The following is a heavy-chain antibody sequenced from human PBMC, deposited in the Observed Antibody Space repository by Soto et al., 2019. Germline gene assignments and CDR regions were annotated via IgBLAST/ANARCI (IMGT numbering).Heavy chain of an antibody. CDR2: IYYSGST. CDR1: GGSVSSGSYY. D-gene: IGHD4-17*01. Sequence: PSETLSLTCTVSGGSVSSGSYYWSWIRQPPGKGLEWIGYIYYSGSTNYNPSLKSRVTISVDTSKNQFSLKLSSVTAADTAVYYCARGNRLRYYYGMDVWGQGTTVT. V-gene: IGHV4-61*01. J-gene: IGHJ6*02. CDR3: ARGNRLRYYYGMDV.